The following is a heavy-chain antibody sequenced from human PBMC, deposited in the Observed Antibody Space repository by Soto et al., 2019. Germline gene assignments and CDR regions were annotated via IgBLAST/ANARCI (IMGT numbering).Heavy chain of an antibody. J-gene: IGHJ4*02. CDR1: GGSISSGGYY. V-gene: IGHV4-31*01. D-gene: IGHD3-10*01. CDR3: ARRRGGDLDY. Sequence: QVQLQESGPGLVKPSQTLSLTCTVSGGSISSGGYYWSWIRQHPGKGLEWIGYIYYSGSTYYNPSLKXXVXIXADTSKNQFSLKLSSVTAADTAVYYCARRRGGDLDYWGQGTLVTVSS. CDR2: IYYSGST.